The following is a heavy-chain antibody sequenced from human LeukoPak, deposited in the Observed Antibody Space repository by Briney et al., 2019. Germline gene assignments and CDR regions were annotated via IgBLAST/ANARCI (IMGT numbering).Heavy chain of an antibody. CDR3: ARDPYYYDSSGYYHGGYYFDY. V-gene: IGHV3-30-3*01. J-gene: IGHJ4*02. CDR2: ISYDGSNK. Sequence: PGRSLRLSRAASGFTFSSYAMHWVRQAPGKGLEWVAVISYDGSNKYYADSVKGRFTISRDNSKNTLYLQMNSLRAEDTAVYYCARDPYYYDSSGYYHGGYYFDYWGQGTLVTVSS. CDR1: GFTFSSYA. D-gene: IGHD3-22*01.